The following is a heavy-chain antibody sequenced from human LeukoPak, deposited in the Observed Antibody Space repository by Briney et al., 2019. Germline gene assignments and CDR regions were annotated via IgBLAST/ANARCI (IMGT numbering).Heavy chain of an antibody. J-gene: IGHJ4*02. CDR2: IIPNSGGT. D-gene: IGHD5-12*01. Sequence: GASVKVSCKASGYTFTGYYIHWVRQAPGQGLEWMGWIIPNSGGTDYAQKFQGRVTMTRDTSITTAYMELSSLRSDDTAVYFCARASYSGSDLILYFDYWGQGTLVTVST. CDR3: ARASYSGSDLILYFDY. CDR1: GYTFTGYY. V-gene: IGHV1-2*02.